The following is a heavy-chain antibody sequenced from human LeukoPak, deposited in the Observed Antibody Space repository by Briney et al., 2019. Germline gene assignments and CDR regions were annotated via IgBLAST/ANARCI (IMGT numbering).Heavy chain of an antibody. J-gene: IGHJ4*02. V-gene: IGHV4-59*08. D-gene: IGHD3-3*01. Sequence: PSETLSLTCTVSGGSISSYYWSWIRQPPGKGLEWIGYIYYSGSTNYNASLKSRVTISVDTSKNQFSLKLSSVTAADTAVYYCARHSHYDFWGGYPYYFDYWGQGTLVTVSS. CDR3: ARHSHYDFWGGYPYYFDY. CDR2: IYYSGST. CDR1: GGSISSYY.